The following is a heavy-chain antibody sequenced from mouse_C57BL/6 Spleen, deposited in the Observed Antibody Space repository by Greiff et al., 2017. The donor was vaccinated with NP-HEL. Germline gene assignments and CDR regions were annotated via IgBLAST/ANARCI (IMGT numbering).Heavy chain of an antibody. J-gene: IGHJ4*01. V-gene: IGHV5-6*01. CDR1: GFTFSSYG. CDR2: ISSGGSYT. CDR3: ARYSGAMDY. D-gene: IGHD6-1*01. Sequence: EVQGVESGGDLVKPGGSLKLSCAASGFTFSSYGMSWVRQTPDKRLEWVATISSGGSYTYYPDSLKGRFTISRDNAKNTLYLQMSSLKSEDTAMYYCARYSGAMDYWGQGTSVTVSS.